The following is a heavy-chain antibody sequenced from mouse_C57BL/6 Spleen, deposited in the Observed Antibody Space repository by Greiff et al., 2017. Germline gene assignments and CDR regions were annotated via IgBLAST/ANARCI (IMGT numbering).Heavy chain of an antibody. Sequence: QVQLQQSGAELVKPGASVKISCKASGYAFSSYWMNWVKQRPGQGLEWIGQIYPGDGDTNYNGKFKGKATLTADKSSSTAYMQLSSLTSEDSAVYFCARENGSRRGFDCWGQGTTLTVSS. J-gene: IGHJ2*01. CDR3: ARENGSRRGFDC. V-gene: IGHV1-80*01. D-gene: IGHD1-1*01. CDR1: GYAFSSYW. CDR2: IYPGDGDT.